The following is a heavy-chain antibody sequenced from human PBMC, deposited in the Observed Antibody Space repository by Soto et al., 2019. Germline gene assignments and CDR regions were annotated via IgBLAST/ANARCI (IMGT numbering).Heavy chain of an antibody. D-gene: IGHD3-3*01. CDR3: ARGPAIFGVVTIYYYGMDV. CDR2: ISYDGNNK. V-gene: IGHV3-30-3*01. J-gene: IGHJ6*02. CDR1: GSTFSSYA. Sequence: GGSLRLSCAASGSTFSSYAMHWVRQAPGKGLEWVALISYDGNNKYYADSVKGRVTISRDNSKNTLYLQMNSLRAEDTALYYCARGPAIFGVVTIYYYGMDVWGQGTTVTVSS.